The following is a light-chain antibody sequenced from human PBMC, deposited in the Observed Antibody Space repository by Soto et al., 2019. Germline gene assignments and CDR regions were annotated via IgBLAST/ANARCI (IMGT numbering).Light chain of an antibody. CDR3: QHYCGSSRA. J-gene: IGKJ1*01. Sequence: EIVLTQSPGTLSLSPGERATLCCRASQSFDAKYLAWYRQIPGQTPRLLMYGASIRAPGIPDRFSGRGSGNDFTLTISNLEPEDFAVYYFQHYCGSSRAFGPGTKVEIK. CDR1: QSFDAKY. CDR2: GAS. V-gene: IGKV3-20*01.